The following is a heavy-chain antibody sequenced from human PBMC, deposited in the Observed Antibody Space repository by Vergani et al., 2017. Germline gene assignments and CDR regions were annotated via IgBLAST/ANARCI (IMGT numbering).Heavy chain of an antibody. D-gene: IGHD3-10*01. CDR2: IIPIFGTA. V-gene: IGHV1-69*01. J-gene: IGHJ6*02. CDR3: ARGDGSGSYIAPMLYYYYYYGMDV. CDR1: GGTFSSYA. Sequence: QVQLVQSGAEVKKPGSSVKVSCKASGGTFSSYAISWVRQAPGQGLEWMGGIIPIFGTANYAQKFQGRVTITADESTSTAYMELSSLRSEDTAVYYCARGDGSGSYIAPMLYYYYYYGMDVWGQGTTVTVSS.